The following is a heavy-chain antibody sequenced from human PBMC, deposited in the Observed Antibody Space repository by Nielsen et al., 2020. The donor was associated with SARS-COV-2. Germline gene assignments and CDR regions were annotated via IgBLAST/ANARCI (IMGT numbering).Heavy chain of an antibody. CDR2: IKEDGSGK. CDR1: GFSFSSYW. Sequence: GGSLRLSCVASGFSFSSYWMSWVRQAPGKGLEWVANIKEDGSGKNYVDSVKGRFTISRDNAKNLLFLQMNSLRAEDTSLYYCASHGTFDHWGQGTLVTVSS. CDR3: ASHGTFDH. J-gene: IGHJ4*02. V-gene: IGHV3-7*01. D-gene: IGHD1-1*01.